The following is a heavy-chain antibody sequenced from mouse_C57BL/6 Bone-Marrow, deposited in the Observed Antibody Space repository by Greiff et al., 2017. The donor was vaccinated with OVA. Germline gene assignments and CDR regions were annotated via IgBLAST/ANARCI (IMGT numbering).Heavy chain of an antibody. J-gene: IGHJ3*01. CDR2: INPNNGGT. D-gene: IGHD1-1*01. CDR1: GYTFTDYN. CDR3: ASRDYYGSSYDWFAY. Sequence: EVKLQESGPELVKPGASVKIPCKASGYTFTDYNMDWVKQSHGKSLEWIGDINPNNGGTIYNQKFKGKATLTVDKSSSTAYMELRSLTSEDTAVYYCASRDYYGSSYDWFAYWGQGTLVTVSA. V-gene: IGHV1-18*01.